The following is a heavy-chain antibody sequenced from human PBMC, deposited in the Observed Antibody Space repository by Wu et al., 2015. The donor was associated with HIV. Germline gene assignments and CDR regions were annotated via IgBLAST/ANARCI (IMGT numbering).Heavy chain of an antibody. Sequence: VQLVQSGAEVKKPGASVSVSCKASGYTLSDYYIHWVRQAPGQGLEWMGWINPKSGATIFAQKFQGRVTMTRDTSISTAYMELSSLRSDDTAVYYCARERGVKNWNYRYFDYWGQEPWSPSPQ. CDR3: ARERGVKNWNYRYFDY. V-gene: IGHV1-2*02. CDR2: INPKSGAT. D-gene: IGHD1-7*01. J-gene: IGHJ4*01. CDR1: GYTLSDYY.